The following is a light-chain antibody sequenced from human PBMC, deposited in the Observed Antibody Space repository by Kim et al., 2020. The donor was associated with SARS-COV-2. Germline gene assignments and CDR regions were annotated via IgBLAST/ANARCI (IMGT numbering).Light chain of an antibody. V-gene: IGLV3-19*01. J-gene: IGLJ3*02. Sequence: SSELTQDPAVSVALGQTVRITCQGDSLRSYYASWYQQKPGQAPVLVIHGKNNRPSGIPDRFSGSSSGNTASLTITGAQAEDEADYYCNSRDSSGNQLVFGGGTKLTVL. CDR2: GKN. CDR1: SLRSYY. CDR3: NSRDSSGNQLV.